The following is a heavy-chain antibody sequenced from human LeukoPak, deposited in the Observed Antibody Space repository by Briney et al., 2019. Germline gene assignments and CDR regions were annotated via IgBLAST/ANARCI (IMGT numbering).Heavy chain of an antibody. CDR3: ARSLEGGSYTVDS. CDR2: INPSTGST. D-gene: IGHD1-26*01. V-gene: IGHV1-46*01. J-gene: IGHJ4*02. Sequence: ASVKVSCKASGYTFTSHSVHWVRQAPGQGLEWTGIINPSTGSTTYAQKLQGRVSMTRDTSTSTVYMELSSLTSEDTAVYYCARSLEGGSYTVDSWGQGTLVIVSS. CDR1: GYTFTSHS.